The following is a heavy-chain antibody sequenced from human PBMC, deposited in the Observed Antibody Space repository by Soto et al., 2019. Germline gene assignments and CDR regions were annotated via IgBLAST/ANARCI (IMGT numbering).Heavy chain of an antibody. J-gene: IGHJ6*02. CDR2: ITHTGGL. Sequence: SETLSLTCAVYGGSFSDYYWSWIRRPPGKGLEWIGEITHTGGLDSNPSLDSRATISVDTTKNQFSLKLSSVTTADTALYYCARGRQRPSAAYKGHGYYGMDVWGQGTTVTVSS. CDR3: ARGRQRPSAAYKGHGYYGMDV. CDR1: GGSFSDYY. D-gene: IGHD2-2*01. V-gene: IGHV4-34*01.